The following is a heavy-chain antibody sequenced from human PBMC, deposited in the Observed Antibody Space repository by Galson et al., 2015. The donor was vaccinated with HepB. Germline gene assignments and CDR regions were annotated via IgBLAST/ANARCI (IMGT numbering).Heavy chain of an antibody. V-gene: IGHV3-23*01. CDR2: ISPINGDT. CDR1: GFSFSTYA. CDR3: AKLRPASGGH. J-gene: IGHJ4*02. Sequence: SLRLSCAASGFSFSTYAMRWVRQAPGKGLEWVSGISPINGDTYYADSVRGRFTISRDIPKNTLYLQMDSLRVKDTAVYYCAKLRPASGGHWGQGTLVTVSS. D-gene: IGHD6-13*01.